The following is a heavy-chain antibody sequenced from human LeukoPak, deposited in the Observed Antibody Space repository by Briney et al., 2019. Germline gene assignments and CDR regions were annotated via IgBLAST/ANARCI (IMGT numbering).Heavy chain of an antibody. CDR3: ARHEALFMMTTGRYYFDY. CDR2: IYYSGST. V-gene: IGHV4-39*01. D-gene: IGHD3-16*01. CDR1: GGSISSSAYY. Sequence: PSGTLSLTCTVSGGSISSSAYYWGWLRQPPGKGLEWIGSIYYSGSTYYSPSLKSRVTISVDTSKNQFSLKLSSVTAADTAVYYCARHEALFMMTTGRYYFDYWGQGTLVTVSS. J-gene: IGHJ4*02.